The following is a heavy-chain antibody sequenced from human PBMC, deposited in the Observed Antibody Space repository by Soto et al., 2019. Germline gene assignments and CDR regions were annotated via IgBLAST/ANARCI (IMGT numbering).Heavy chain of an antibody. CDR3: ARMGSQRYYYYGMDV. Sequence: PGGSLRLSCAASGFTFSSYAMSWVRQAPGKGLEWVSAISGSGGSTYYADSVKGRFTISRDNAKNSLYLQMNSLRAEDTAVYYCARMGSQRYYYYGMDVWGQGTTVTVSS. V-gene: IGHV3-23*01. CDR2: ISGSGGST. J-gene: IGHJ6*02. CDR1: GFTFSSYA. D-gene: IGHD6-25*01.